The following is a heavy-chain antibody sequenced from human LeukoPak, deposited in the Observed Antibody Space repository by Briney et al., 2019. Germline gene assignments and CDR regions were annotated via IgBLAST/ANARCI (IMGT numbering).Heavy chain of an antibody. Sequence: ASVKVSCKASGYTFTGYYMHWVRQAPGQGLEWMGWINPNSGGTYYAQKFQGRVTMTSDTSISSAYMELSRLRSDDTALYYCARRNRYCNGGSCAHHHDSWGQGTLVIVSS. J-gene: IGHJ4*02. V-gene: IGHV1-2*02. D-gene: IGHD2-15*01. CDR3: ARRNRYCNGGSCAHHHDS. CDR2: INPNSGGT. CDR1: GYTFTGYY.